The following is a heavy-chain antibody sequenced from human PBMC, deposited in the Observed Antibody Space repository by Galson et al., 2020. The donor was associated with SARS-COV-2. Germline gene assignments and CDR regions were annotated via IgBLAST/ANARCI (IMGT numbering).Heavy chain of an antibody. CDR1: GFTFSDYY. CDR2: ISSSGSTI. D-gene: IGHD3-10*01. Sequence: GESLKISCAASGFTFSDYYMSWIRQAPGKGLEWVSYISSSGSTIYYADSVKGRFTISRDNAKNSLYLQMNSLRAEDTAVYYCARAGGPPYYYCYRDVWGKGTTVTVSS. CDR3: ARAGGPPYYYCYRDV. J-gene: IGHJ6*03. V-gene: IGHV3-11*01.